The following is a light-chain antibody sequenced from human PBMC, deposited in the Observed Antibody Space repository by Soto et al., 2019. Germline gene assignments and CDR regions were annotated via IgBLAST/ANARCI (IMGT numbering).Light chain of an antibody. J-gene: IGKJ2*01. V-gene: IGKV3-20*01. CDR3: QQLGSSMYT. CDR1: QSVSSSY. Sequence: EIVLTQSPGTLSLSPGERATLSCRASQSVSSSYLAWYQQKPGQAPRLLIRGASSRATGIPDRFSGSGSGTDFTLTISRLEPEDFGVYYCQQLGSSMYTFGQGTKLEIK. CDR2: GAS.